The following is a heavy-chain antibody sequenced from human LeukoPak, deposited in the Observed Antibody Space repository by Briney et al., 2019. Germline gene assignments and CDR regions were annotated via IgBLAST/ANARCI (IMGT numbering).Heavy chain of an antibody. D-gene: IGHD6-13*01. V-gene: IGHV3-30*02. Sequence: GGSLRLSCAASGFTFSSYGMHWVRQAPGKGLEWVAFIRYDGSNKYYADSVKGRFTISRDNSKNTLYLQMNSLRVEDTAVYYCAKDYKIIAAAGSNFDYWGQGTLVTVSS. CDR3: AKDYKIIAAAGSNFDY. CDR1: GFTFSSYG. J-gene: IGHJ4*02. CDR2: IRYDGSNK.